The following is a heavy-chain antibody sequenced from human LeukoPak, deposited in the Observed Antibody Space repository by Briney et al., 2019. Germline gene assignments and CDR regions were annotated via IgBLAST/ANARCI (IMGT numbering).Heavy chain of an antibody. D-gene: IGHD4-17*01. J-gene: IGHJ5*02. Sequence: PGGSLRLSCAASGFTFSSYAMHWVRQAPGKGLEWVAVISYDGSNKYYADSVKGRLTISRDKSKDTLYLQMNRPRAEDTAVYYCSRDSNGDYGGGFDPWGQGTLVTVSS. CDR3: SRDSNGDYGGGFDP. V-gene: IGHV3-30-3*01. CDR2: ISYDGSNK. CDR1: GFTFSSYA.